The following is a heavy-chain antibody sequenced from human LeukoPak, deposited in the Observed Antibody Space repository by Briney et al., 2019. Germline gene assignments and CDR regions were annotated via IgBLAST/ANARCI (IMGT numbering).Heavy chain of an antibody. Sequence: SETLSLTCTVSGGSISSSSYYWGWIRQPPGKGLEWIGSIYYSGSTYYNPSLKSRVTISVDTSKNQFSLKLSSVTAADTAVYYCARDQGGGDLVVGFDYWGQGTLVTVSS. D-gene: IGHD2-21*02. V-gene: IGHV4-39*07. J-gene: IGHJ4*02. CDR3: ARDQGGGDLVVGFDY. CDR1: GGSISSSSYY. CDR2: IYYSGST.